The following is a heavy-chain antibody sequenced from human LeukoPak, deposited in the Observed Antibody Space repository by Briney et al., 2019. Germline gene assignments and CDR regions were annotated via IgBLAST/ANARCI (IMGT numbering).Heavy chain of an antibody. V-gene: IGHV3-21*01. J-gene: IGHJ4*02. CDR3: VILRRNSDRRGYYYFYNY. CDR2: INPTSTSI. D-gene: IGHD3-22*01. CDR1: GFTISDYS. Sequence: GGSLRLSCAASGFTISDYSIYWVRQAPGKGLEWVSSINPTSTSIYYADAVKGRFTISRDNAKSSLYPQMNSLRAEDTARYYCVILRRNSDRRGYYYFYNYWGQGIQVTVSS.